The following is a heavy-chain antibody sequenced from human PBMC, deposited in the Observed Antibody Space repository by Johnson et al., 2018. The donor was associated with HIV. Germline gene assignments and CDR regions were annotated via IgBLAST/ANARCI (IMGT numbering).Heavy chain of an antibody. J-gene: IGHJ3*02. D-gene: IGHD6-13*01. V-gene: IGHV3-11*04. Sequence: QVQLVESGGSLVQPGGSLRLSCAASGFTVSSNYMSWVRQAPGKGLEWVSAISGSGGRTYYADSVKGRFTISRDNAKNSLYLQMNSLRAEDTAVYYCASKLVRPRDAFDIWGQGTMVTVSS. CDR3: ASKLVRPRDAFDI. CDR2: ISGSGGRT. CDR1: GFTVSSNY.